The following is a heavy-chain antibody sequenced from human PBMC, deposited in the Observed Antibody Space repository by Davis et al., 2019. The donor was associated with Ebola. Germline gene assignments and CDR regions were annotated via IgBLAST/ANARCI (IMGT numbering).Heavy chain of an antibody. CDR2: IYSGGST. Sequence: GESLKISCAASGFTVSSNYMSWVRQAPGKGLEWVSVIYSGGSTYYADSVKGRFTISRDNSKNTLYLQMNSLRAEDTAVYYCARDLITIFGVVQGAMDVWGQGTTVTVSS. V-gene: IGHV3-53*05. D-gene: IGHD3-3*01. CDR3: ARDLITIFGVVQGAMDV. CDR1: GFTVSSNY. J-gene: IGHJ6*02.